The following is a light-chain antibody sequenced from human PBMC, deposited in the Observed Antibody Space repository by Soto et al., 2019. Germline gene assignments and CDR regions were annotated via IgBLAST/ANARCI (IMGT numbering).Light chain of an antibody. CDR2: LNSDGSH. Sequence: QSVLTQSPTASASLGASVKLTCTLNSRHNNYAIAWHQQQPEKGPRYLMRLNSDGSHNKGDGIPDRFSGSSSGAERYLIISSLHSEDEADYYCQTWDAGILVFGTGTKVTVL. J-gene: IGLJ1*01. V-gene: IGLV4-69*01. CDR3: QTWDAGILV. CDR1: SRHNNYA.